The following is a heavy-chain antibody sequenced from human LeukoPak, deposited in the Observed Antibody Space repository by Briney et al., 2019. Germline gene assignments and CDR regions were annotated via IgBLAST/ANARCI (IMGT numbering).Heavy chain of an antibody. CDR1: GFTFSSYA. CDR3: AKVGYCSSTSCYAFDI. V-gene: IGHV3-23*01. CDR2: ISGSGGST. Sequence: GGSLRLSCAASGFTFSSYAMSWVRQAPGKGLEWVSAISGSGGSTYYADSVKGRFTISRDNSKNTLYLQMNSLRAEDTAVYCCAKVGYCSSTSCYAFDIWGQGTMVTVSS. D-gene: IGHD2-2*01. J-gene: IGHJ3*02.